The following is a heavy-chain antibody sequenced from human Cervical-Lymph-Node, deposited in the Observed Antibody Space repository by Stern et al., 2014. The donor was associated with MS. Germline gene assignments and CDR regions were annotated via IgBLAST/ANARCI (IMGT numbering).Heavy chain of an antibody. J-gene: IGHJ4*02. CDR1: GDSIYSGNYY. Sequence: QLQLQESGPGLVKPSQTLSLTCTVSGDSIYSGNYYWSWIRQPPGKGLEWIGYIYYSGSTYYNPSLKSRVTISVDTSMNQFSLKLSSVAAADTAVYYCARGTYCRNGVCYNGFDYWGQGTLVTVSS. V-gene: IGHV4-30-4*01. CDR2: IYYSGST. CDR3: ARGTYCRNGVCYNGFDY. D-gene: IGHD2-8*01.